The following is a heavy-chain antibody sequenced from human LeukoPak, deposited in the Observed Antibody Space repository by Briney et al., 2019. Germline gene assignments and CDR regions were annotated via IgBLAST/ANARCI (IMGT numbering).Heavy chain of an antibody. CDR3: ARDPDRWVKYFDY. J-gene: IGHJ4*02. V-gene: IGHV3-23*01. CDR1: GFTFNIYA. Sequence: GGSLRLSCAASGFTFNIYAMSWVRLAPGKGLQWVASMCGSAGCTFYSDSVKGRFTISRDNSKNTLYLQMNSLRAEDTAVYYCARDPDRWVKYFDYWGQGTLVTVSS. CDR2: MCGSAGCT. D-gene: IGHD1-14*01.